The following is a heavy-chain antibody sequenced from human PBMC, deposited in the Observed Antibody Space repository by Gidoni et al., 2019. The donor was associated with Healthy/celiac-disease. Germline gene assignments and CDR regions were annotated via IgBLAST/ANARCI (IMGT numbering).Heavy chain of an antibody. D-gene: IGHD2-21*02. V-gene: IGHV3-11*01. J-gene: IGHJ3*02. CDR2: ISSSGSTI. Sequence: QVQLVESGGGLVKPGGSLRLSCAASGFTFRDYYMSWIRQAPGKGLEWVSYISSSGSTIYYADSVKGRFTISRDNAKNSLYLQMNSLRAEDTAVYYCARILSPQHIVVVTAIRAESFDIWGQGTMVTVSS. CDR1: GFTFRDYY. CDR3: ARILSPQHIVVVTAIRAESFDI.